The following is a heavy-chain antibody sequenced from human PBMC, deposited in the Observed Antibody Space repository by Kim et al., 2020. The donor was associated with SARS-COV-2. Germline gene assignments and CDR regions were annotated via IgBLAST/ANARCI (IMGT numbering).Heavy chain of an antibody. CDR1: GFTFSSYG. V-gene: IGHV3-33*01. CDR3: ARDGGDSSGWHYFDY. D-gene: IGHD6-19*01. Sequence: GGSLRLSCAASGFTFSSYGMHWVRQAPGKGLEWVAVIWYDGSNKYYADSVKGRFTISRDNSKNTLYLQMNSLRAEDTAVYYCARDGGDSSGWHYFDYWGQGTLVTVSS. J-gene: IGHJ4*02. CDR2: IWYDGSNK.